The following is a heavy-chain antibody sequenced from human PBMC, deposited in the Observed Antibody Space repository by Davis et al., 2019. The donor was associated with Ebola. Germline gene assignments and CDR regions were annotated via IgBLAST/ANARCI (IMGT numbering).Heavy chain of an antibody. CDR3: ARDGWYDDILTGYFDY. CDR1: RFTFDDYA. D-gene: IGHD3-9*01. CDR2: ISWNSGSI. Sequence: PGGSLRLSCAASRFTFDDYAMHWVRQAPGKGLEWVSGISWNSGSIGYADSVKGRFTISRDNAKNSLYLQMNSLRAEDTAVYYCARDGWYDDILTGYFDYWGQGTLVTVSS. J-gene: IGHJ4*02. V-gene: IGHV3-9*01.